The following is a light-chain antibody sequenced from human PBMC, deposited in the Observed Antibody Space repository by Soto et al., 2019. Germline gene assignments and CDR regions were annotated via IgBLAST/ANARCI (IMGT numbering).Light chain of an antibody. CDR3: QQYSTWPPRYT. CDR1: QSVSSY. Sequence: EIVMTQSPATLSVSPGGRATLSCRASQSVSSYLAWYQQRPGQPPRLLIYRASTRATNIPARLSGSGSGTEFSLTISSLQSEDFAGYYCQQYSTWPPRYTFGQGTKLEI. CDR2: RAS. V-gene: IGKV3-15*01. J-gene: IGKJ2*01.